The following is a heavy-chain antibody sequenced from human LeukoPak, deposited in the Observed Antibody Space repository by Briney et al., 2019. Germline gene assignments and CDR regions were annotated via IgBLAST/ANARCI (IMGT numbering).Heavy chain of an antibody. J-gene: IGHJ4*02. CDR3: ARQGWIQLWLAFDY. Sequence: SDTLSLTCSVSGGSINSGSYYWGWIRQPPGKGLERIGNIYYSGRTYYNPSLKSRVTISVDTSKNQFSLKLSSVTAADTAVYYCARQGWIQLWLAFDYWGQGTLVTVSS. CDR2: IYYSGRT. V-gene: IGHV4-39*01. D-gene: IGHD5-18*01. CDR1: GGSINSGSYY.